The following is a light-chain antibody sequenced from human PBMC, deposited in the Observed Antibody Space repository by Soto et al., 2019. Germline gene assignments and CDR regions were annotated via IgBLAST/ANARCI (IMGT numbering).Light chain of an antibody. Sequence: QSVLTQPASVSGSLGQSITISCAGTSSDIGGSNYVSWYQQHPGKAPKLMIYGVSNRPSGVSNRFSGSKSGNTASLTISGLQAEDEADYFCYSSRSSSSTFYVFGTGTKVTVL. V-gene: IGLV2-14*03. J-gene: IGLJ1*01. CDR1: SSDIGGSNY. CDR2: GVS. CDR3: YSSRSSSSTFYV.